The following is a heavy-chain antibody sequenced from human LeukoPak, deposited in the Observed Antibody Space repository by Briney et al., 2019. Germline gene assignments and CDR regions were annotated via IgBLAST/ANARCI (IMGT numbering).Heavy chain of an antibody. D-gene: IGHD1-1*01. V-gene: IGHV1-69*13. J-gene: IGHJ4*01. CDR3: ARLWNGDYADY. CDR2: IISFFGAA. CDR1: GGTFNSSG. Sequence: SVKVSCKASGGTFNSSGISWVRQAPGQGLEWMGGIISFFGAAHYIQKFQGRLTITADESTSTAYMELSSLTSEDTAVYYCARLWNGDYADYWGQEPWSPSPQ.